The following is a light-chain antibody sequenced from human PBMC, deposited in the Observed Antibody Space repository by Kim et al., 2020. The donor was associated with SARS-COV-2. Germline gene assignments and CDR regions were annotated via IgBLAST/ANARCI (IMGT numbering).Light chain of an antibody. J-gene: IGKJ4*01. V-gene: IGKV3-11*01. Sequence: EIVLTQSPATLSLSPGERATLSCRASQSVSIYLAWYQQKPGQAPRLLIYDASNRATGIPARFTGSGSGTDFSLTISSLEPEDFAVYYCQQSNNWPLTFGGGTKVDIK. CDR3: QQSNNWPLT. CDR2: DAS. CDR1: QSVSIY.